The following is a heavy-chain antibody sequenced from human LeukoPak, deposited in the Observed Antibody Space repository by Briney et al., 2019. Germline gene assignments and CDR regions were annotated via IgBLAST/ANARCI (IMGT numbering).Heavy chain of an antibody. CDR1: GFTLRTYS. J-gene: IGHJ4*02. CDR3: ANTDD. V-gene: IGHV3-23*01. Sequence: SGGSLRLSCSTSGFTLRTYSMSWVRQTPGKGLEWVSALNDDVTYYRDSVKGRFTVSRDNSKNTLYLQMNSLRAEDTAVYYCANTDDWGQGTLVTVSS. CDR2: LNDDVT.